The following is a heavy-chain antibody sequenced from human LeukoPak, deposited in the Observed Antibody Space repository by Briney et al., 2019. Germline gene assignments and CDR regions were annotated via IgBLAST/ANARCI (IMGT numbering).Heavy chain of an antibody. CDR1: EFTFSSYS. J-gene: IGHJ3*02. Sequence: GGSLRLSCAASEFTFSSYSMSWVRQAPGKGLEWVSYISSSSSTIYHADSVKGRFTISRDNAKNSLYLQMNSLRAEDTVVYYCARVEGAFDIWGQGTMVTVSS. CDR2: ISSSSSTI. CDR3: ARVEGAFDI. V-gene: IGHV3-48*01.